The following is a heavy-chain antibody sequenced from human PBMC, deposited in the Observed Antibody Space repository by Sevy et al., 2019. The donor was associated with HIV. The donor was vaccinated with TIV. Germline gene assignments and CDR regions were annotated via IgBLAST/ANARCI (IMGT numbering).Heavy chain of an antibody. J-gene: IGHJ4*02. D-gene: IGHD3-16*01. V-gene: IGHV3-33*01. CDR2: IWFDGSNT. CDR3: ARDLEFYDYGAYGPSFMPDY. CDR1: GFTFSSYG. Sequence: GGSLRLSCAASGFTFSSYGMRWVRQAPGKGLEWVAVIWFDGSNTYYADSVKGRFTISRDIAENTLHLQMNSLRAEDTAVYYCARDLEFYDYGAYGPSFMPDYWGQGTLVTVSS.